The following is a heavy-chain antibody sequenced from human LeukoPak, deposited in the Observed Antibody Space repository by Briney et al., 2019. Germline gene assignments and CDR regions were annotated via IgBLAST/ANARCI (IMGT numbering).Heavy chain of an antibody. CDR3: ARGYSSGWPRPYYYYYMDV. Sequence: SETLSLTCTVSGGSISSYYWSWIRQPPGKGLEWIGYIYYSGSTNYNPSLKSRVTISVDTSKNQFSLKLSSVTAADTAVYYCARGYSSGWPRPYYYYYMDVWGKGTTVTVSS. CDR1: GGSISSYY. V-gene: IGHV4-59*01. D-gene: IGHD6-19*01. J-gene: IGHJ6*03. CDR2: IYYSGST.